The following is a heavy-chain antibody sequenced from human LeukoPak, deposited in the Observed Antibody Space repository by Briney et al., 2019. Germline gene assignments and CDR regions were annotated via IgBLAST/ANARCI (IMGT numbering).Heavy chain of an antibody. V-gene: IGHV4-4*07. CDR1: GVSISSYY. CDR3: ARDANGSDLHYYHMDV. Sequence: SETLSLTCTVSGVSISSYYWSWIRQPAGKGLEWIGRIYTSGSISGNTNYNPSLKSRVTMSVDRSKNQFSLKLSSVTAADTAVYFCARDANGSDLHYYHMDVWGKGTTVTVSS. CDR2: IYTSGSISGNT. D-gene: IGHD6-25*01. J-gene: IGHJ6*03.